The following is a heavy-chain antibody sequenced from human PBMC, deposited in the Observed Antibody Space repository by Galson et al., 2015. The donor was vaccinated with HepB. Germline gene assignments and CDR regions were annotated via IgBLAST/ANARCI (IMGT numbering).Heavy chain of an antibody. CDR3: ATRMVLSRGVHYYMDV. Sequence: SVKVSCKVSGYTLTELSMHWVRQAPGKGLEWMGGFDPEDGETIYAQKFQGRVTMTEDTSTDTAYMELSSLRSEDTAVYYCATRMVLSRGVHYYMDVWGKGTTVTVSS. V-gene: IGHV1-24*01. CDR1: GYTLTELS. CDR2: FDPEDGET. D-gene: IGHD3-10*01. J-gene: IGHJ6*03.